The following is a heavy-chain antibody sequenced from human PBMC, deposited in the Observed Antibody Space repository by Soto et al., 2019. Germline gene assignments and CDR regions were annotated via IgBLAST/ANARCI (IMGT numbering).Heavy chain of an antibody. CDR2: ISSNGVGT. CDR1: GFTFSSYS. CDR3: ARRARPDFYYMDV. V-gene: IGHV3-64*01. Sequence: PGGSLILSCAVSGFTFSSYSMNWVRQAPGKGLEWVSSISSNGVGTYYANSVQGRFTISRDNSKNTVYLQMGSLRPEDMAVYYCARRARPDFYYMDVWGKGTTVTVSS. D-gene: IGHD6-6*01. J-gene: IGHJ6*03.